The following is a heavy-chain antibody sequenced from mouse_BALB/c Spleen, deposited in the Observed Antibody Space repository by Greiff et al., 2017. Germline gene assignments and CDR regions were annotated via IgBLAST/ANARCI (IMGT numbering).Heavy chain of an antibody. CDR1: GFTFSSFG. CDR2: ISSGSSTI. V-gene: IGHV5-17*02. Sequence: EVNLVESGGGLVQPGGSRKLSCAASGFTFSSFGMHWVRQAPEKGLEWVAYISSGSSTIYYADTVKGRFTISRDNPKNTLFLQMTSLRSEDTAMYYCARSYGYAMDYWGQGTSVTVSS. CDR3: ARSYGYAMDY. J-gene: IGHJ4*01. D-gene: IGHD1-1*01.